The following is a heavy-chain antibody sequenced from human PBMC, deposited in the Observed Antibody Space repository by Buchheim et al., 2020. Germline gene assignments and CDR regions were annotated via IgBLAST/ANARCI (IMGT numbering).Heavy chain of an antibody. Sequence: QVQLQESGPGLVKPSQTLSLTCTVSGGSISSGDYYWSWIRQPPGKGLEWIGYIYYSGSTYYNPSLKSGVTISVDKSKNQLSLKLSSVTAADTAVYYCARDRLDYGDTFGAFDIWGQGT. V-gene: IGHV4-30-4*01. D-gene: IGHD4-17*01. CDR2: IYYSGST. J-gene: IGHJ3*02. CDR3: ARDRLDYGDTFGAFDI. CDR1: GGSISSGDYY.